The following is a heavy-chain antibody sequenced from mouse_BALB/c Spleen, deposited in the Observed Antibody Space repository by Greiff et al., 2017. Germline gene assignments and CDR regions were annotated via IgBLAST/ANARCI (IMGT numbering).Heavy chain of an antibody. D-gene: IGHD1-1*01. Sequence: QVQLQQSGAELVKPGASVKLSCTASGFNIKDTYMYWVKQRPGQGLEWIGEINPSNGGTNFNEKFKSKATLTVDKSSSTAYMQLSSLTSEDSAVYYCTRYSYGSSFDYWGQGTTLTVSS. CDR1: GFNIKDTY. CDR3: TRYSYGSSFDY. CDR2: INPSNGGT. V-gene: IGHV1S81*02. J-gene: IGHJ2*01.